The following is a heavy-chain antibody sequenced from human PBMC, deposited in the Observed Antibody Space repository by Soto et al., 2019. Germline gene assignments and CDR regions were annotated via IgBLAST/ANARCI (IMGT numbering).Heavy chain of an antibody. CDR1: GDSFSSYS. CDR2: IIPSFTLT. V-gene: IGHV1-69*02. J-gene: IGHJ4*02. CDR3: ASHFPGHCSTTTCYGAGDY. Sequence: QVQLVQSGAEVKKPGSSVKVSCKASGDSFSSYSVIWVRQAPGQGLEWMGTIIPSFTLTNYAQRFQGRVTITADRSTYTVYMQLNSLRSDDTAVYYCASHFPGHCSTTTCYGAGDYWGQGTLVTVSS. D-gene: IGHD2-2*01.